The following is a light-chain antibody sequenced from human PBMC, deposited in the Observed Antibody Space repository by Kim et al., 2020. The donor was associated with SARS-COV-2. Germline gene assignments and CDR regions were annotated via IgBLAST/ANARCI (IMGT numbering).Light chain of an antibody. Sequence: DIQMTQSPSSLSASVGDRVTITCRASQGISNYLAWYQQKPGEVPQLLIYAASALQSGVPSRFSGSGSGTNFTLTIGGLQPEDVATYYCQNYNSGPRTFGQGTKVAIK. J-gene: IGKJ1*01. CDR1: QGISNY. CDR3: QNYNSGPRT. V-gene: IGKV1-27*01. CDR2: AAS.